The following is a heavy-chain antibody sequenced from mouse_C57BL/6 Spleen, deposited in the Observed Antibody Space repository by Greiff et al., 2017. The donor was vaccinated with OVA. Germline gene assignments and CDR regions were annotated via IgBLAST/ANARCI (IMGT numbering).Heavy chain of an antibody. CDR1: GYTFTSYW. D-gene: IGHD1-1*01. J-gene: IGHJ2*01. CDR3: ARKEDYYGSSDY. Sequence: VQLQQPGAELVRPGSSVKLSCKASGYTFTSYWMHWVKQRPIQGLEWIGNIDPSDSETHYNQKFKGKSTLTVDKSSSTAYMQLSSLTSEDSAVYYCARKEDYYGSSDYWGQGTTLTVSS. CDR2: IDPSDSET. V-gene: IGHV1-52*01.